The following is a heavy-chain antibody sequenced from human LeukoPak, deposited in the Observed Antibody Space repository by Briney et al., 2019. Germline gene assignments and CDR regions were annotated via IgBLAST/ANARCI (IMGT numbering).Heavy chain of an antibody. CDR1: GFTFDDYA. D-gene: IGHD6-13*01. J-gene: IGHJ4*02. Sequence: PGGSLRVSCAASGFTFDDYAMHWVRQAPGNGLEWVSGISWDSDSKDYADSVKGRFIISRDNAKNSLYLQMNSLRAEDTALYYCAKTSSTSGGYYIDYWGQGTPVTVSS. CDR3: AKTSSTSGGYYIDY. V-gene: IGHV3-9*01. CDR2: ISWDSDSK.